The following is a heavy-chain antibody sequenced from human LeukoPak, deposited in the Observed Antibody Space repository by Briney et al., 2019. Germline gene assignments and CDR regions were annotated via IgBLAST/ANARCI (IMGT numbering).Heavy chain of an antibody. CDR3: AKGSRGYTNYYFDY. V-gene: IGHV3-23*01. CDR2: ISGSGAST. Sequence: PGGSLRLSCASSGFSFSGYAMIWVRQAPGKGLELVSTISGSGASTFYADSVRGRFITSKDIPSNIVYLQMNSLGAEDTAVYYCAKGSRGYTNYYFDYWGQGTLVTVSS. J-gene: IGHJ4*02. D-gene: IGHD2-2*02. CDR1: GFSFSGYA.